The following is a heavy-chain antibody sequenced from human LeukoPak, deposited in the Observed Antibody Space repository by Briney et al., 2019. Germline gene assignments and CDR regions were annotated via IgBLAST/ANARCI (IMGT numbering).Heavy chain of an antibody. CDR2: ISGSGGST. CDR3: AKGPSGDFWSGYCISGTYFDY. D-gene: IGHD3-3*01. CDR1: GFTFSSYA. J-gene: IGHJ4*02. V-gene: IGHV3-23*01. Sequence: PGASLRLSCAASGFTFSSYAMSWVRQAPGKGLEWVSAISGSGGSTYYADSVKGRFTISRDNSKNTLYLQMNSLRAEDTAVYYCAKGPSGDFWSGYCISGTYFDYWGQGTLVTVSS.